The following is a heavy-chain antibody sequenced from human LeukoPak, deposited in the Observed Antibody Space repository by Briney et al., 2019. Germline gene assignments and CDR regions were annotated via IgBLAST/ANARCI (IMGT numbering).Heavy chain of an antibody. Sequence: GGSLRLSCAASGFTFSSYAMHWVRQDPGKGLEWVAVISYDGSNKYYADSVKGRFTISRDNSKNTLYLQMNSLSAEDTAVYYCARAKCGRVPYYYDSSGSYSFDYWGQGTLVTVSS. V-gene: IGHV3-30*04. CDR3: ARAKCGRVPYYYDSSGSYSFDY. J-gene: IGHJ4*02. CDR1: GFTFSSYA. D-gene: IGHD3-22*01. CDR2: ISYDGSNK.